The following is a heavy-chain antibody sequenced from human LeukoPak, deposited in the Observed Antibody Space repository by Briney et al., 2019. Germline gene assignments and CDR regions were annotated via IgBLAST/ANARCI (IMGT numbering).Heavy chain of an antibody. D-gene: IGHD3-9*01. CDR2: IYYSGTT. CDR3: ARGLRSFDWGAFDI. CDR1: NGSISNYY. Sequence: SETLSLTCTVSNGSISNYYWTWIRQPPGKGLEWIGYIYYSGTTNYNPSLRSRVTISVDTSKNQFSLKLNSVTAADTAVYYCARGLRSFDWGAFDIWGQGTMVTVSS. V-gene: IGHV4-59*01. J-gene: IGHJ3*02.